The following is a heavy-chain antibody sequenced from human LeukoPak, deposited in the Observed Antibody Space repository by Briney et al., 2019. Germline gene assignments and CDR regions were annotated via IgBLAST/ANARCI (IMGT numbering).Heavy chain of an antibody. J-gene: IGHJ4*02. V-gene: IGHV4-59*01. D-gene: IGHD7-27*01. CDR1: GGSISSYY. CDR2: IYYSGST. Sequence: SETLSLTCTVSGGSISSYYWSWIRQPPGKGLEWIGYIYYSGSTNYNPSFKSRVTISVDTSKNQFSLKLSSVTAADTAVYYCARVTGDYFDYWGQGTLVTVSS. CDR3: ARVTGDYFDY.